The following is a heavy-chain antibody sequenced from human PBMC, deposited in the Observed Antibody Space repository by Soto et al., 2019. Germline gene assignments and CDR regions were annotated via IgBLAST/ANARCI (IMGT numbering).Heavy chain of an antibody. CDR1: GGSISSYY. CDR3: ARLGAYSQSLAP. J-gene: IGHJ5*02. CDR2: IYYAGTT. D-gene: IGHD2-21*01. Sequence: SETLSLTCTVTGGSISSYYWSWIRQPPGKGLEWIGYIYYAGTTSYNPSLNSRVTLSLETSTSQVSLRLTSVTASYTAIYYWARLGAYSQSLAPWGQGTLVTVSS. V-gene: IGHV4-59*08.